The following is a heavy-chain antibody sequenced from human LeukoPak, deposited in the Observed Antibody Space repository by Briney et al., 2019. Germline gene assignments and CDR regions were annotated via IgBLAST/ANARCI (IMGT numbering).Heavy chain of an antibody. V-gene: IGHV4-59*01. CDR3: ARGNGDYVEGLDY. J-gene: IGHJ4*02. D-gene: IGHD4-17*01. CDR1: GGSISSYY. Sequence: PSETLSLTCTVSGGSISSYYWSRIRQPPGKALEWIGYIYYSGSTNYNPSLKSRVTISVDTSKNQFSLKLSSVTAADTAVYYCARGNGDYVEGLDYWGQGTLVTVSS. CDR2: IYYSGST.